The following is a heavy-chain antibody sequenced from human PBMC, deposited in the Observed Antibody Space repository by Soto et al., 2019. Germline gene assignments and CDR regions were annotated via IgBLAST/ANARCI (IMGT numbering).Heavy chain of an antibody. J-gene: IGHJ2*01. Sequence: SVKVSCKASGGTFSSYTISWVRRAPGQGLEWMGRIIPILGIANYAQKFQGRVTITADKSTSTAYMELSSLRSEDTAVYYCAREPSDYGDYGWYFDLWGRGTLVTVSS. D-gene: IGHD4-17*01. CDR3: AREPSDYGDYGWYFDL. V-gene: IGHV1-69*04. CDR1: GGTFSSYT. CDR2: IIPILGIA.